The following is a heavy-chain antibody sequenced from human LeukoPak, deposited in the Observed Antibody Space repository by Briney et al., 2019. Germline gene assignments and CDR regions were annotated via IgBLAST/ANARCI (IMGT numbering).Heavy chain of an antibody. V-gene: IGHV3-74*01. Sequence: GGSLRLSCAASGFTFSNYAMTWVRQAPGKGLVWVSRINSDGSSTSYADSVKGRFTISRDNAKNTLYLQMNSLRAEDTAVYYCARLTAAAGPYYYYYYYMDVWGKGTTVTISS. D-gene: IGHD6-13*01. J-gene: IGHJ6*03. CDR3: ARLTAAAGPYYYYYYYMDV. CDR2: INSDGSST. CDR1: GFTFSNYA.